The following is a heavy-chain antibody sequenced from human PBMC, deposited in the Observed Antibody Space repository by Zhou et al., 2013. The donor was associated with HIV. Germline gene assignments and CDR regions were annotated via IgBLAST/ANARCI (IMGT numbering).Heavy chain of an antibody. Sequence: QVQLVQSGAEVKKPGSSVKVSCKASGYPFSAYYMHWVRQAPGQGLEWMGWINPNSGGTNYAQKFQGRVTMTRDTSISTAYMELSRLRSDDTAVYYCARSYYDSSGWTRYWGQGTLVTVSS. J-gene: IGHJ4*02. CDR2: INPNSGGT. D-gene: IGHD3-22*01. V-gene: IGHV1-2*02. CDR3: ARSYYDSSGWTRY. CDR1: GYPFSAYY.